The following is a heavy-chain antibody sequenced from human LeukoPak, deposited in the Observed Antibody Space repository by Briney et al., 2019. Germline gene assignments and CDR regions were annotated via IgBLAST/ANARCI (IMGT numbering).Heavy chain of an antibody. CDR2: IKEDGSEK. J-gene: IGHJ6*03. D-gene: IGHD4-17*01. CDR1: GFTFSNW. CDR3: ARDNDYGDPNMDYYYYYYMDV. V-gene: IGHV3-7*01. Sequence: GGSLRLSCAASGFTFSNWMTWVRQAPGKGLEWVANIKEDGSEKYYVDSVKGRFTISRDNAKNSLSLQLNSLSAEDTAVYYCARDNDYGDPNMDYYYYYYMDVWGKGTTVTISS.